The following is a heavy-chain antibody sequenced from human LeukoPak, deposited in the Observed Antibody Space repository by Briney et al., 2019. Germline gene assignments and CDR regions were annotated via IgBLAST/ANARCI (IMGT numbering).Heavy chain of an antibody. J-gene: IGHJ4*02. CDR1: GFTFSSYS. Sequence: GGSLRLSCAASGFTFSSYSMNRVRQAPGKGLEWVSSISSSSSYIYYADSVKGRFTISRDNAKNSLYQQMNSVRAEDTAVYYCASPANTVTEFDYWGQGTLVTVSS. D-gene: IGHD2-2*02. CDR2: ISSSSSYI. CDR3: ASPANTVTEFDY. V-gene: IGHV3-21*01.